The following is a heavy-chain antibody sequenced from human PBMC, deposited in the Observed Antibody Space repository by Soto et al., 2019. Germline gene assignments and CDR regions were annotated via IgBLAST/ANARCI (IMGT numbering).Heavy chain of an antibody. CDR1: GFTFSSYA. CDR3: ARVGRTYYYDGSGYNWFDP. Sequence: GGSLRLSCAASGFTFSSYAMSWVRQAPGKGLEWVSAISGSGGSTYYADSVKGRFTISRDNSKNTLYLQMNSLRAADTAVYYCARVGRTYYYDGSGYNWFDPWGQGTLVTVSS. CDR2: ISGSGGST. D-gene: IGHD3-22*01. J-gene: IGHJ5*02. V-gene: IGHV3-23*01.